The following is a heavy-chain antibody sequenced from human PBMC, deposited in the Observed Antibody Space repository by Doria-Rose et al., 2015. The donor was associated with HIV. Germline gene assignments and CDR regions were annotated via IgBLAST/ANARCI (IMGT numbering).Heavy chain of an antibody. D-gene: IGHD1-26*01. Sequence: VQLVQSGGGLVQPGGSLRLSCAASGFTFSDHYMDWVRQAPGKRLEWVGRSKNKVKSYTTEYAASVKGRFTISRDGSENSLYLQMNSLKTEDTAVYHCATWISGSYNYWGQGTLVTVSS. V-gene: IGHV3-72*01. CDR1: GFTFSDHY. J-gene: IGHJ4*02. CDR3: ATWISGSYNY. CDR2: SKNKVKSYTT.